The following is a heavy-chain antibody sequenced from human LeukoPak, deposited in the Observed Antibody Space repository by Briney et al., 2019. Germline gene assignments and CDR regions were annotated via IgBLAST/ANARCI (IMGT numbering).Heavy chain of an antibody. J-gene: IGHJ4*02. CDR1: GFTFSSYA. D-gene: IGHD6-13*01. V-gene: IGHV3-23*01. CDR2: ISGSGGST. Sequence: PGGSLRLSCAASGFTFSSYAMSWVRQAPGKGLEWVSAISGSGGSTYYADSVKGRFTISRDNTKNTLNLQMNGLRDEDTAIYYCARDFAYSRLDSWGQGTLVTVSS. CDR3: ARDFAYSRLDS.